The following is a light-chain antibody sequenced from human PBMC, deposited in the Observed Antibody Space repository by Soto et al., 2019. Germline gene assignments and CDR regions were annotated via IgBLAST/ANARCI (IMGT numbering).Light chain of an antibody. J-gene: IGLJ3*02. CDR2: RNN. Sequence: QSVLTQPPSASGTPGQRVTISCSGSISNLGSNFIYWYQQLPGAAPKLLISRNNERPSGVPDRFSASKSGTSASLAISGLRSEDEADYHCAAWDDSLSGVVFGGETKLTVL. V-gene: IGLV1-47*01. CDR3: AAWDDSLSGVV. CDR1: ISNLGSNF.